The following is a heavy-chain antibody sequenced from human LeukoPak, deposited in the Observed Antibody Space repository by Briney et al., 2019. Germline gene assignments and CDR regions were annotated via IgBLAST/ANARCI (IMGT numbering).Heavy chain of an antibody. V-gene: IGHV3-21*04. CDR1: GFTFSTYT. CDR2: ISTSSSYI. CDR3: AKHYFSGSGGVFDI. J-gene: IGHJ3*02. Sequence: GGSLRLSCAASGFTFSTYTMNWVRQAPGKGLEWVSSISTSSSYIYYADSVQGRFTISRDNAKNSLYLQMNSLRAEDTAVYYCAKHYFSGSGGVFDIWGQGTMVTVSS. D-gene: IGHD3-10*01.